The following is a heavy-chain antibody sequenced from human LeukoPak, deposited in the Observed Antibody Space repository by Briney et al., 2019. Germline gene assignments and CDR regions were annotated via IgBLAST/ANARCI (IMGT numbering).Heavy chain of an antibody. CDR2: IYYSGST. V-gene: IGHV4-39*01. D-gene: IGHD2-21*01. CDR3: ARHDSNYYYYYMDV. Sequence: PSETLSLTCTVSGGSISSSSYYWGWIRQPPGKGLEWIGSIYYSGSTYYNPSLKSRVTISVDTSKNQFSLKLSSVTAADTAVCYCARHDSNYYYYYMDVWGKGTTVTISS. J-gene: IGHJ6*03. CDR1: GGSISSSSYY.